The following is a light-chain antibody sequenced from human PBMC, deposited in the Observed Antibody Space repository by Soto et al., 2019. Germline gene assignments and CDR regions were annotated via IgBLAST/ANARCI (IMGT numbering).Light chain of an antibody. V-gene: IGKV1-5*03. CDR2: KAS. CDR3: QQYTSYST. CDR1: QSINSW. Sequence: DIQMTQSPSTLSASVGDRVTITCRASQSINSWLAWYQQKPGRAPKLLIYKASSLESGVPSRFSGSGSGTEFTLTISTLQTDDFATDYGQQYTSYSTFGQGTKVEIK. J-gene: IGKJ1*01.